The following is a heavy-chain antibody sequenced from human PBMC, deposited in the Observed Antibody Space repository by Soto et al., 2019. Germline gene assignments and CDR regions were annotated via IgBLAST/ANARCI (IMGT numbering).Heavy chain of an antibody. J-gene: IGHJ6*02. V-gene: IGHV4-39*01. D-gene: IGHD2-2*02. CDR3: ARLKRYCSSTSCYTVGGYYYGMDV. Sequence: QLQLQESGPGLVKPSETLSLTCTVSGGSISSSSYYWGWIRQPPGKGLEWIGSIYYSGSTYYNPYFKRRVTISDDTSKNQFSLKLSSVTAADTAVNYCARLKRYCSSTSCYTVGGYYYGMDVWGQGTTVTVSS. CDR2: IYYSGST. CDR1: GGSISSSSYY.